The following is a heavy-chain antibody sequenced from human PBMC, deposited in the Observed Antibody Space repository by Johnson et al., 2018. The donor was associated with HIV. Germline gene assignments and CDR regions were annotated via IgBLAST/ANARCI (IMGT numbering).Heavy chain of an antibody. CDR3: AKTYSGSNRDAFDI. J-gene: IGHJ3*02. CDR2: ISSDGSNK. D-gene: IGHD1-26*01. V-gene: IGHV3-30*18. CDR1: GFTFSSYG. Sequence: QVQLVESGGGVVQPGRSLRLSCAASGFTFSSYGMPWVRQAPGKGLEWVAVISSDGSNKYYADSVQGRFTISRDNSKNTLSLQMNSLRAEDTAVYYCAKTYSGSNRDAFDIWGQGTMVTVSS.